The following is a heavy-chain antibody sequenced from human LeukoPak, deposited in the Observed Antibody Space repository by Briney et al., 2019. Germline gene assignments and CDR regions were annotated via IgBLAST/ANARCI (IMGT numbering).Heavy chain of an antibody. J-gene: IGHJ6*04. CDR3: ARDWSVPAATYYYYGMDV. CDR1: GGTFSSYA. D-gene: IGHD2-2*01. Sequence: SVKVSCKASGGTFSSYAISWVRQAPGQGLEWMGGIIPVFGTANYAQKFQGRVTITAGKSTSTAYMELSSLRSEDTAVYYCARDWSVPAATYYYYGMDVWGKGTTVTVSS. V-gene: IGHV1-69*06. CDR2: IIPVFGTA.